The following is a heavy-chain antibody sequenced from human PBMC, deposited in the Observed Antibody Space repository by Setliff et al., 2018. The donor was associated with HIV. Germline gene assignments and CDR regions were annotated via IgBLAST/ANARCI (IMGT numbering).Heavy chain of an antibody. CDR1: GYTFTGYY. CDR3: AAEDTAMQQVDY. Sequence: ASVKVSCKASGYTFTGYYMHWVRQAPGQGLEWMGWINPNSGGTYYAQKFQGRVTMTRDTSISTAYMELSRLRSDDTAVYYCAAEDTAMQQVDYWGQGTLVTVSS. V-gene: IGHV1-2*02. J-gene: IGHJ4*02. CDR2: INPNSGGT. D-gene: IGHD5-18*01.